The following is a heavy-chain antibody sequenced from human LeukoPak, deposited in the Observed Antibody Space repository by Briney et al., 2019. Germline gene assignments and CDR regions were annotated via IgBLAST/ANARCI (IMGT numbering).Heavy chain of an antibody. CDR2: IYYSGST. D-gene: IGHD3-22*01. Sequence: PSETLSLTCTVSVGSISIYYWSWIRQPPGKGLEWIGNIYYSGSTNYNPSLKSRVTISVDTSKNQFSLKLSSVTAADTAVYYCTRGSIAYYYMDVWGKGTTVTISS. J-gene: IGHJ6*03. CDR3: TRGSIAYYYMDV. V-gene: IGHV4-59*01. CDR1: VGSISIYY.